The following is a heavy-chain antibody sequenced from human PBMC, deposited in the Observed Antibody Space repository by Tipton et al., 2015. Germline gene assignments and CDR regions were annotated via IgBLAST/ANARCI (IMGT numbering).Heavy chain of an antibody. CDR2: VHYSGSS. Sequence: TLSLTCSVSGGSIRSPSYYWGWIRQPPGKGLEWIGTVHYSGSSYYNPSLKSRVTMSTDTAKNQFSLKLSSVTAADTAVYYCAREVWYYDSSGYDYWGQGTLVTVSS. CDR3: AREVWYYDSSGYDY. D-gene: IGHD3-22*01. J-gene: IGHJ4*02. CDR1: GGSIRSPSYY. V-gene: IGHV4-39*07.